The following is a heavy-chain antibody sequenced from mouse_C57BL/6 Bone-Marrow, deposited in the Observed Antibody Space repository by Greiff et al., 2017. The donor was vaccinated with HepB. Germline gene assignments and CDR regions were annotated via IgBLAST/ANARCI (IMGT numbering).Heavy chain of an antibody. CDR3: ARSTGEAY. Sequence: VQLQQSGAELVKPGASVKLSCKASGYTFTSYWMQWVKQRPGQGLEWIGEIDPSDSYTNYNQKFKGKATLTVDTSSSTAYMQLSSLTSEDSAVYYCARSTGEAYWGQGTTLTVSS. V-gene: IGHV1-50*01. CDR2: IDPSDSYT. J-gene: IGHJ2*01. CDR1: GYTFTSYW.